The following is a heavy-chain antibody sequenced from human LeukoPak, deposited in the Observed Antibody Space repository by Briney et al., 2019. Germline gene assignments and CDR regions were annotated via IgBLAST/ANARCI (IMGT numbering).Heavy chain of an antibody. CDR3: TTGHYFDY. CDR2: IKSKTDSGTT. CDR1: GFTFSNAW. Sequence: PGGSLRLSCAASGFTFSNAWMSWVRQASGKGLEWVGRIKSKTDSGTTDYAAPVKGRFTIPRDDSKNTLYLQVNSLKTEDTAVYYCTTGHYFDYWGQGTLATVSS. J-gene: IGHJ4*02. V-gene: IGHV3-15*01.